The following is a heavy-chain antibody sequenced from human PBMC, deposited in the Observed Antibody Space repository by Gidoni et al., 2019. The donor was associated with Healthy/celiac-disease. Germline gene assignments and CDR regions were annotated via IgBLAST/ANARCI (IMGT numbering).Heavy chain of an antibody. CDR1: GGSISSSSYY. J-gene: IGHJ5*02. CDR2: IDSSGST. CDR3: ARRGYYDFWSGYPYNWFDP. D-gene: IGHD3-3*01. Sequence: QLQLQESGPGLVKPSETLSLTCTVSGGSISSSSYYWGWIRQPPGKGLEWIGSIDSSGSTYYNPSLKSRVTISVDTSKNQFSLKLSSVTAADTAVYYCARRGYYDFWSGYPYNWFDPWGQGTLVTVSS. V-gene: IGHV4-39*01.